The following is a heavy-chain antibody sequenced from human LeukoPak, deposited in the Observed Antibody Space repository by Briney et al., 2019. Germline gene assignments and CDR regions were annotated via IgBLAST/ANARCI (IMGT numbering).Heavy chain of an antibody. CDR2: IWYDGSNK. Sequence: GGSLRLSCAASGFTFSSYGMHWVRQAPGKGLEWVAVIWYDGSNKYYADSVKGRFTISRDNSKNTLYLQMNSLRAEDTAVYYCTRDYYYDSSGYSDEDWFDPWGQGTLVTVSS. J-gene: IGHJ5*02. D-gene: IGHD3-22*01. CDR3: TRDYYYDSSGYSDEDWFDP. CDR1: GFTFSSYG. V-gene: IGHV3-33*01.